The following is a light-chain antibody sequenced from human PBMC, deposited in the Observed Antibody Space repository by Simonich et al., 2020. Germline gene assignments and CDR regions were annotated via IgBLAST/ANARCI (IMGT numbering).Light chain of an antibody. CDR2: AAS. J-gene: IGKJ4*01. Sequence: DIQMTQSPSSLSASVGDRVTITCRASQSISSYLNWYQQKPGKAPKLLIYAASSLQSGVPSRCSGSGSGTDFTLTISSLQPEDFATYYCQQYYSTPPTFGGGTKVEIK. CDR3: QQYYSTPPT. V-gene: IGKV1-39*01. CDR1: QSISSY.